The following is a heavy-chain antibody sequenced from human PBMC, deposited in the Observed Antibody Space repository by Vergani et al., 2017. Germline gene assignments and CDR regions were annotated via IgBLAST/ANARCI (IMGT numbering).Heavy chain of an antibody. D-gene: IGHD6-19*01. J-gene: IGHJ3*02. Sequence: QLQLQESGPGLVKPSETLSLTCTVSGGSISSSSYYWGWIRQPPGKGLEWIGSIYYSGSTYYNPSLKSRVTISVDTSKNQFSLKLSSVTAADTAVYSCRGQWLVPGDAFDIWGQGTMVTVSS. CDR3: RGQWLVPGDAFDI. CDR1: GGSISSSSYY. CDR2: IYYSGST. V-gene: IGHV4-39*07.